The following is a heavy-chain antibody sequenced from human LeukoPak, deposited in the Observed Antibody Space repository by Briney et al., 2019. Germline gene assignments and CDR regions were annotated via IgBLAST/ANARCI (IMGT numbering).Heavy chain of an antibody. D-gene: IGHD5-12*01. CDR1: GFTFSSYA. CDR2: ISGSGGSA. J-gene: IGHJ6*03. V-gene: IGHV3-23*01. Sequence: GGSLRLSCAASGFTFSSYAMSWVRQAPGKGLEWVSVISGSGGSAYYADSVKGRFTISRDNAKNSLYLQMNSLRAEDTAVYYCARERTLVATIPPREKKKNYYMDVWGKGTTVTVSS. CDR3: ARERTLVATIPPREKKKNYYMDV.